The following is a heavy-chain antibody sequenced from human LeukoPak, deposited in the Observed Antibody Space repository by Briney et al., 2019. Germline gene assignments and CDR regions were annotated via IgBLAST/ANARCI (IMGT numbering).Heavy chain of an antibody. Sequence: GGSLRLSCAASGFTFSSYSMNWVRQAPGKGLEWVANIKQDGTEKYYVDSVKGRFTISRDNAKNSLYLQMNSLRVEDTAVYYCAREHYFAYWGQGTLVTVSS. CDR3: AREHYFAY. J-gene: IGHJ4*02. CDR1: GFTFSSYS. CDR2: IKQDGTEK. V-gene: IGHV3-7*01.